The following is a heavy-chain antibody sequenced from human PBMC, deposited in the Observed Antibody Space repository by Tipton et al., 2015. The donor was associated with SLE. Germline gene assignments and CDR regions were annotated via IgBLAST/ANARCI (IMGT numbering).Heavy chain of an antibody. CDR2: VSYVGGNE. CDR3: ARANNNGWEKFDY. D-gene: IGHD1/OR15-1a*01. V-gene: IGHV3-30*04. J-gene: IGHJ4*02. CDR1: GFTFSNFD. Sequence: RSLRLSCAASGFTFSNFDVHWVRQAPGKGLEWVAVVSYVGGNEYYADSVKGRFTISRDTSKSTLYLQMSSLRAEDTAVYYCARANNNGWEKFDYWGQGTLVTVSS.